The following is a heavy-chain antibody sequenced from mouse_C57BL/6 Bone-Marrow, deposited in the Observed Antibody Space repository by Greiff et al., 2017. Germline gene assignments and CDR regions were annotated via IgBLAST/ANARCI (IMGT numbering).Heavy chain of an antibody. CDR2: IDPENGDT. J-gene: IGHJ4*01. Sequence: QLQQSGAELVRPGASVKLSCTASGFNIKDDYMHWVKQRPEQGLEWIGWIDPENGDTEYASKFQGKATITADTSSNTAYLQLSSLTSEDTAVYYCTTPDYYAMDYWGQGTSVTVSS. CDR1: GFNIKDDY. CDR3: TTPDYYAMDY. V-gene: IGHV14-4*01.